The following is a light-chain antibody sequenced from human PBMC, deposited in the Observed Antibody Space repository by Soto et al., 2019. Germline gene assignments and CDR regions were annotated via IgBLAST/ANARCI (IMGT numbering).Light chain of an antibody. Sequence: QSALTQPASVSGSPGQSITISCTGTSSVVGGYNYVSWYQQHPGKAPKLMIYDVRNRPSGVSNRFSGSKSVNTASLTISGLQAEDEADYYCSSYTTVSTYVFGTGTEVTVL. CDR3: SSYTTVSTYV. CDR2: DVR. V-gene: IGLV2-14*01. J-gene: IGLJ1*01. CDR1: SSVVGGYNY.